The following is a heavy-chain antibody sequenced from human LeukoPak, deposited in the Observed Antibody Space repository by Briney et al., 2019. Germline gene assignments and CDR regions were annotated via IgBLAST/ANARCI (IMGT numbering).Heavy chain of an antibody. D-gene: IGHD3-10*01. CDR3: ARDTRGSGSYYNWFDP. Sequence: SETLSLTCTVSGGSISSYYWSWIRQPPGKGLEWIGYIYYSGSTNYNPSLKSRVTISVDTSKNQFSLKLSSVAAADTAVYYCARDTRGSGSYYNWFDPWGQGTLVTVSS. V-gene: IGHV4-59*01. CDR1: GGSISSYY. CDR2: IYYSGST. J-gene: IGHJ5*02.